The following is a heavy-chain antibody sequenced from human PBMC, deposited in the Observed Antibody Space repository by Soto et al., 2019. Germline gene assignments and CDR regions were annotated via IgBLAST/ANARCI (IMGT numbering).Heavy chain of an antibody. J-gene: IGHJ5*02. CDR1: GGSISSSGHY. CDR2: IFYSRGT. V-gene: IGHV4-39*01. D-gene: IGHD3-10*01. Sequence: QLQLQESGPGLVKPSEALSLTCTVSGGSISSSGHYWGWIRQTPGKGLEWIGNIFYSRGTHYNASLRSRVSISVDSSKNQLSLKVTSVTAADTAVYYCARRSYGSGVDLWGRGTLVTVSS. CDR3: ARRSYGSGVDL.